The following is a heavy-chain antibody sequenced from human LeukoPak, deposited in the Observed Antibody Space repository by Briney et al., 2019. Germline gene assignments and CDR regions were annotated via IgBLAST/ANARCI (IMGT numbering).Heavy chain of an antibody. CDR1: GFTFSNYW. CDR2: IKQDGSEK. D-gene: IGHD2-15*01. Sequence: PGGSLRLSCAASGFTFSNYWMSWVRQAPGKGLEWVANIKQDGSEKYYVNSVKGRFTISRDNAKNSLYLQMNSLRAEDTAVYYCARRSCGGGSCHQDYWGQGTLVTVSS. J-gene: IGHJ4*02. CDR3: ARRSCGGGSCHQDY. V-gene: IGHV3-7*01.